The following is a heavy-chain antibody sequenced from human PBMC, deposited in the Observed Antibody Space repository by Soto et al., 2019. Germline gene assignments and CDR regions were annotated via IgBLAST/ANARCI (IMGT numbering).Heavy chain of an antibody. V-gene: IGHV3-30-3*01. CDR1: GFTFSNYV. CDR2: ISYDGSNK. J-gene: IGHJ6*02. CDR3: ARDQRITIFGVGGGMDV. Sequence: QVQLVESGGGVVQPGRSLRLSCAASGFTFSNYVMHWVRQAPGKGLEWVAVISYDGSNKYYADSVKGRFTISRDNSKNTLSLQMNSLRAEDTAVYYCARDQRITIFGVGGGMDVWGQGTTVTVSS. D-gene: IGHD3-3*01.